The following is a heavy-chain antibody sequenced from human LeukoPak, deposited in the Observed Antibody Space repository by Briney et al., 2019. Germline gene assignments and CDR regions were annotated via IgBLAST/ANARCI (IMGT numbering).Heavy chain of an antibody. V-gene: IGHV1-8*01. CDR3: ARNGMEWSPNPYYYYYMDV. Sequence: GASVKVSCKASGYTFTSYDINWVRQATGQGLEWMGWMNPNSGNTGYAQKFQGRVTMTRNTSISTAYMELSSLRSEDTAVYYCARNGMEWSPNPYYYYYMDVWGKGTTVTVSS. D-gene: IGHD3-3*01. CDR2: MNPNSGNT. J-gene: IGHJ6*03. CDR1: GYTFTSYD.